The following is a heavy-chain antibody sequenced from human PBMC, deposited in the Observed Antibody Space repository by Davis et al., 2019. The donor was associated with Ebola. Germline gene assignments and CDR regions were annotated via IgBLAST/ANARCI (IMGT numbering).Heavy chain of an antibody. V-gene: IGHV4-34*01. Sequence: SETLSLTCAVYGGSFSGYYWSWIRQPPGKGLEWIGEINHSGSTNYNPSLKSRVTISVDTSKNQFSLKLSSVTAADTAVYYCARERWLHLRLDVWGQGTTVTVSS. D-gene: IGHD5-24*01. J-gene: IGHJ6*02. CDR3: ARERWLHLRLDV. CDR2: INHSGST. CDR1: GGSFSGYY.